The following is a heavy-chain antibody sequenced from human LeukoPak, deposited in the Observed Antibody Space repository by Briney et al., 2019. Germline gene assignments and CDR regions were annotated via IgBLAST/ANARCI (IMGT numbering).Heavy chain of an antibody. CDR1: GYTFTGYY. V-gene: IGHV1-2*02. CDR3: ARPSSGWYAGGDY. J-gene: IGHJ4*02. CDR2: INPNSGGT. D-gene: IGHD6-19*01. Sequence: ASVKVSCKASGYTFTGYYMHWVRQAPGQGLEWMGWINPNSGGTNYAQKFQGRVTMTRDTSISTAYMEPSRLRSDDTAVYYCARPSSGWYAGGDYWGQGTLVTVSS.